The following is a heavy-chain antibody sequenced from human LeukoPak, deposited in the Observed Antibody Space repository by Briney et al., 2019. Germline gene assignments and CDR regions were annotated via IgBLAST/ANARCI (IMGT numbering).Heavy chain of an antibody. Sequence: ASVKVSCKASGYTFTSYYMHWVRQAPGQGLEWMGIINPNGGSTSYAQKFQGRVTMTRDMSTSTVYMELSSLRSEDTAVYYCARRNGGSFWSGYTYYYYYYMDVWGKGTTVTVSS. J-gene: IGHJ6*03. CDR3: ARRNGGSFWSGYTYYYYYYMDV. CDR1: GYTFTSYY. CDR2: INPNGGST. D-gene: IGHD3-3*01. V-gene: IGHV1-46*01.